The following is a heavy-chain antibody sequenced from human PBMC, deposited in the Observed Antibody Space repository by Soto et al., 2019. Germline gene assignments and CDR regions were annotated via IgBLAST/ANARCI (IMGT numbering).Heavy chain of an antibody. CDR2: ISYDGSSK. J-gene: IGHJ4*02. CDR3: AKDDEIFGVDHLYYFDY. Sequence: QVQLVESGGGVVQPGRSLKLSCAASGFTFSSYGMHWVRQAPGKGLEWVAVISYDGSSKYYADSVKGRFTISRDNSKNTLYLQMNSLRAEDTAVYYCAKDDEIFGVDHLYYFDYWGQGTLVTVSS. V-gene: IGHV3-30*18. CDR1: GFTFSSYG. D-gene: IGHD3-3*01.